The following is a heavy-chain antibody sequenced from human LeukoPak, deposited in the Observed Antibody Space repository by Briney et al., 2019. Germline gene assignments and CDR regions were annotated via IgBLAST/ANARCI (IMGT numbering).Heavy chain of an antibody. Sequence: GGSLRLSCAASGFTFSSYSMIWLRQAPGKGLEWVSSISGNSDSAFYADSVKGRFTIFRDNSKYTLYLQMNSLRAEDAALYFCAPSVLSSFDYWGQGTVVTVS. D-gene: IGHD3-3*01. CDR2: ISGNSDSA. J-gene: IGHJ4*02. V-gene: IGHV3-23*01. CDR3: APSVLSSFDY. CDR1: GFTFSSYS.